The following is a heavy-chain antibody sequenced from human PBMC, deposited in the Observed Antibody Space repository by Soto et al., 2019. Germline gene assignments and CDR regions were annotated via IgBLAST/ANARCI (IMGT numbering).Heavy chain of an antibody. V-gene: IGHV1-46*03. CDR2: IDPSGGST. J-gene: IGHJ4*02. D-gene: IGHD2-21*02. CDR1: GYTVTRHY. Sequence: QVQLVQSGAEVKKPGASVKVSCKASGYTVTRHYMHRVRQAPGQGLEWMGIIDPSGGSTTYAQKFQDRVTMTRDMSTRTVYMELSSLRSDDTAIYYCTRGSTVVTLDYFDSWGQGTLVTVSS. CDR3: TRGSTVVTLDYFDS.